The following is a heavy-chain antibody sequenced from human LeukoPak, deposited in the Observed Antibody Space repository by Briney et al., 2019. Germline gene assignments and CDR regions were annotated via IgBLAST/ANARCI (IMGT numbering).Heavy chain of an antibody. CDR3: ARSAEPSLYYCSMDV. V-gene: IGHV6-1*01. J-gene: IGHJ6*02. Sequence: SQTLSLTCAISGDSVSSSSASWNWIRQSPSRGLEWLGRTYYRSKWYSDYALSVKSRMTISPDTSKNQFSLQLKSVTPEDTAVYYCARSAEPSLYYCSMDVWGQGTTVTVSS. CDR1: GDSVSSSSAS. D-gene: IGHD3-3*01. CDR2: TYYRSKWYS.